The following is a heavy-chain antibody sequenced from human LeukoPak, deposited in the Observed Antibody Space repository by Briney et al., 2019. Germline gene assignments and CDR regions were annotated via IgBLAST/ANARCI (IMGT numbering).Heavy chain of an antibody. CDR3: ARDRIYYYGSGSYPVDY. CDR1: GFTFSSYS. D-gene: IGHD3-10*01. Sequence: GGSLRLSCAASGFTFSSYSMNWVRQAPGKGLEWVSYISSSSSTIYYADSVKGRFTISRDNAKSSLYLQMNSLRAEDTAVYYCARDRIYYYGSGSYPVDYWGQGTLVTVSS. V-gene: IGHV3-48*01. CDR2: ISSSSSTI. J-gene: IGHJ4*02.